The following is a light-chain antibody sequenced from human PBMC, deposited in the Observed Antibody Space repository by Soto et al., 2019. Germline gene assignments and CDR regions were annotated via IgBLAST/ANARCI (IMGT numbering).Light chain of an antibody. J-gene: IGLJ3*02. V-gene: IGLV1-40*01. CDR2: GND. Sequence: QSVLTHPPSVSGAPGQRVTISCSGSSSNIGAPFDVHWYQQVPGSAPKIVIYGNDNRPSGVPGRFSGSKSGTSASLAITGLQAEDEADYFCQSYDNSLSAWVFGGGTKVTVL. CDR1: SSNIGAPFD. CDR3: QSYDNSLSAWV.